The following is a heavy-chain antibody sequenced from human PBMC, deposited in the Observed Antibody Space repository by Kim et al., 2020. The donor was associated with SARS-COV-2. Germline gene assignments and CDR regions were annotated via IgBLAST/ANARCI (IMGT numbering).Heavy chain of an antibody. J-gene: IGHJ4*02. D-gene: IGHD6-13*01. CDR2: T. V-gene: IGHV4-39*01. CDR3: AWAGQQPTIDY. Sequence: TYNNPSLKSRVTISVDTSKNQFSLKMRSVTAADTAVYYCAWAGQQPTIDYWGQGTLVTVSS.